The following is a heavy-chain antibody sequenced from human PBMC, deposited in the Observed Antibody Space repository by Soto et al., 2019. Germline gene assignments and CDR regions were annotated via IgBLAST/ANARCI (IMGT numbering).Heavy chain of an antibody. D-gene: IGHD2-2*01. J-gene: IGHJ6*02. CDR3: ARDNCSSTSCYYPFYYYGMDV. CDR1: XGTFSSYA. V-gene: IGHV1-69*13. Sequence: VKVSCKDSXGTFSSYAISWVRQAPGQGLEWMGGIIPIFGTANYAQKFQGRVTITADKSTSTAYMELSSLRSEDTAVYYCARDNCSSTSCYYPFYYYGMDVWGQGTTVTVSS. CDR2: IIPIFGTA.